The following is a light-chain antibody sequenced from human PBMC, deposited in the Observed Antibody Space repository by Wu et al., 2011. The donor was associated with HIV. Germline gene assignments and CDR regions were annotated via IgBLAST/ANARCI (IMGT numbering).Light chain of an antibody. CDR2: GAT. CDR1: QRISNND. V-gene: IGKV3-20*01. Sequence: EIVMTQSPATLSVSPGERAIFSCRASQRISNNDLSWYQQKPGQAPRLLIYGATVRATGIPDRFSGSGYGTDFTLTINRLEPEDFALYYCQLYGNSPRYSFGQGTNLEIK. J-gene: IGKJ2*03. CDR3: QLYGNSPRYS.